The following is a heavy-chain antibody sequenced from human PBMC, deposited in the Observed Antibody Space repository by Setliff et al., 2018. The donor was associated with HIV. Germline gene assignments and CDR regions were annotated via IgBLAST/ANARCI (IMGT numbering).Heavy chain of an antibody. D-gene: IGHD3-10*02. V-gene: IGHV1-69*06. CDR1: GDTFSNYV. CDR2: IVLMSGTA. CDR3: ARGQKMYFMITMLGGYYYYHMDV. Sequence: PGASVKVSCKASGDTFSNYVLSWVRQAPGQGLEWMGGIVLMSGTADYAQKFHGRVTITADKSTSTAYMELSSLRSEDTAVYYCARGQKMYFMITMLGGYYYYHMDVWGQGTTVTVSS. J-gene: IGHJ6*02.